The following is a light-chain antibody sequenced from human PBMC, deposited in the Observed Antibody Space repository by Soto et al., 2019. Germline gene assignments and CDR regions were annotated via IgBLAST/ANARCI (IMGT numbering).Light chain of an antibody. J-gene: IGKJ2*01. CDR3: QQYNNWPRV. V-gene: IGKV3-11*01. Sequence: EIVLTQSPVTLSLSPGERATLSCRASQSVDSYLAWYQQKPGQAPRLLIYEASNRASGIPARFSGSGSGTDFTLTISSLEPEDFAVYYCQQYNNWPRVFGQGTKLEIK. CDR1: QSVDSY. CDR2: EAS.